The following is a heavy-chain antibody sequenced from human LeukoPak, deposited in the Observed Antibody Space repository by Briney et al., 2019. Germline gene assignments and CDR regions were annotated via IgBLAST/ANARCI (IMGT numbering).Heavy chain of an antibody. J-gene: IGHJ4*02. CDR1: GFTFSTYN. CDR3: ARASFWDCSSTSCYADY. CDR2: ITSSSTYI. V-gene: IGHV3-21*01. D-gene: IGHD2-2*01. Sequence: PGGSLRLSCAASGFTFSTYNMNWVRQAPGKGLEWVSSITSSSTYIYYADSVKGRFTISRDNAKNSLYLQMNSLRAEDTAVYYCARASFWDCSSTSCYADYWGQGTLVTVSS.